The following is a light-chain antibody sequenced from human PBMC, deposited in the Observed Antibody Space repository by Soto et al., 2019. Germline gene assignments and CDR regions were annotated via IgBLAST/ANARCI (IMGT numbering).Light chain of an antibody. CDR1: SSNIGTGYD. Sequence: QSVLTQPPSVSGAPGQRVTISCTGSSSNIGTGYDVHWYQQLPGTAPKLLIYGKSNRKSNRPSGVPDRFSGSKSGTSASLAITGLQAEDEADYYCQSYGSSLSGSVFGGGTKLTVL. CDR3: QSYGSSLSGSV. CDR2: GKSNRKS. V-gene: IGLV1-40*01. J-gene: IGLJ2*01.